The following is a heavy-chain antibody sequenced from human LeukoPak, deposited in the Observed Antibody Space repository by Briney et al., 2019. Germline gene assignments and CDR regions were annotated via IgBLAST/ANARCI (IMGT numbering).Heavy chain of an antibody. CDR2: ISGSGGST. V-gene: IGHV3-23*01. CDR3: AKDRSSYSSFFDY. J-gene: IGHJ4*02. Sequence: GGSLRLSCAASGFTFSSYAMSWVRQAPGKGLEWVSAISGSGGSTYYADSVKGRFTISRDNSKDTLYLQMNSLRAEDTAVYYCAKDRSSYSSFFDYWGQGTLVTVSS. CDR1: GFTFSSYA. D-gene: IGHD6-6*01.